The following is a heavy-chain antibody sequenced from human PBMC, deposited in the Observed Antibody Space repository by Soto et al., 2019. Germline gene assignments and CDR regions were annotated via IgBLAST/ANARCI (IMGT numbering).Heavy chain of an antibody. D-gene: IGHD2-15*01. J-gene: IGHJ5*02. CDR3: AREGGLGYCNP. V-gene: IGHV3-48*02. CDR1: GFTFSSYS. CDR2: ISSSSSTI. Sequence: EVQLAESGGGLVQPGGSLRLSCAASGFTFSSYSMNWVRQAPGKGLEWVSYISSSSSTIYYADSVKGRFTISRDNAKNSLYLQMNSQRDEDTAVYYCAREGGLGYCNPWGQGTLVTVSS.